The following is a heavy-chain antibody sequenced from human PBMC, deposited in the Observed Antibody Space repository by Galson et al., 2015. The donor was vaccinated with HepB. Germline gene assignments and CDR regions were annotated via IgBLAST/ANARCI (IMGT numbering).Heavy chain of an antibody. D-gene: IGHD6-13*01. Sequence: SLRLSCAASGFTFSSYWIHWVRQAPGKGLVWVSRINSDGSSTSYADSVKGRFTISRDNAKNTLYVQMNSLRAEDTAVYYCARDLVSTWYSFAFDIWGQGTMVTVSS. CDR3: ARDLVSTWYSFAFDI. V-gene: IGHV3-74*01. J-gene: IGHJ3*02. CDR2: INSDGSST. CDR1: GFTFSSYW.